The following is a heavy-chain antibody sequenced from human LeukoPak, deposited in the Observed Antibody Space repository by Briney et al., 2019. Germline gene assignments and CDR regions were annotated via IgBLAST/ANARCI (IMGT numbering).Heavy chain of an antibody. D-gene: IGHD6-19*01. CDR3: ARERYSSGWQGSLYYYYYMDV. J-gene: IGHJ6*03. Sequence: GGSLRLSCAASGFTFSSYAMHWVRQAPGKGLEWVAVISYDGSNKYYADSVKGRFTISRDNSKNTLYLQMNSLRAEDTAVYYCARERYSSGWQGSLYYYYYMDVWGKGTTVTVSS. V-gene: IGHV3-30*04. CDR2: ISYDGSNK. CDR1: GFTFSSYA.